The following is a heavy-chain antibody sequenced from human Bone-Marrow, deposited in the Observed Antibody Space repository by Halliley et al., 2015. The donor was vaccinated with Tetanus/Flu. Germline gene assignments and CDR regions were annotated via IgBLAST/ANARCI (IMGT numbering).Heavy chain of an antibody. CDR2: IDPSDSYT. J-gene: IGHJ3*02. D-gene: IGHD6-19*01. CDR1: GYSFPSYW. CDR3: ARHPLITVAGRFHAFGI. Sequence: QLVQSGAVVKKPGESLRISCKGSGYSFPSYWITWVRQKPGKGLEWMGRIDPSDSYTSYSPSLQGHVTISADKSTSTAYLQWSSLQASDTAIYFCARHPLITVAGRFHAFGIWGQGTMVTVSS. V-gene: IGHV5-10-1*01.